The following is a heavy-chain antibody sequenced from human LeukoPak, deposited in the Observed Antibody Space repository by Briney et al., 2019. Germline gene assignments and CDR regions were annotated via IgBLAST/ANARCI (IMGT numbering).Heavy chain of an antibody. D-gene: IGHD5-12*01. Sequence: SETLSLTCAVYGGSFSGYYWSWIRQPPGKGLEWIGEINHSGSTNYNPSLKSRVTISVDTSKNQFSLKLSSVTAADTAVYYCARGAQGSGYDPFDYWGQGTLVTVSS. CDR2: INHSGST. J-gene: IGHJ4*02. V-gene: IGHV4-34*01. CDR1: GGSFSGYY. CDR3: ARGAQGSGYDPFDY.